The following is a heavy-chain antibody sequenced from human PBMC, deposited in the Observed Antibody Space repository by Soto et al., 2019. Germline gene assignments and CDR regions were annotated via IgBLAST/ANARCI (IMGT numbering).Heavy chain of an antibody. V-gene: IGHV1-2*04. CDR3: ARGDDYGDYTVEYFQH. J-gene: IGHJ1*01. Sequence: ASVKVSCKASGYTFTGYYMHWVRQAPGQGLEWMGWINPNSGDTNYAQKFQGWVTMTRDTSISTAYMELSRLRSDDTAVYYCARGDDYGDYTVEYFQHWGQGTLVTVSS. CDR1: GYTFTGYY. CDR2: INPNSGDT. D-gene: IGHD4-17*01.